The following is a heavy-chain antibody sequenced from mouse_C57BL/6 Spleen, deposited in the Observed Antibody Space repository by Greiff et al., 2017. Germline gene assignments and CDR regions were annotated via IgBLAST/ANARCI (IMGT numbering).Heavy chain of an antibody. Sequence: EVQLVESGGGLVQPGGSLSLSCAASGFTFTDYYMSWVRQPPGKALEWLGFIRNKANGYTTEYSASVKGRFTISRDNSQSILYLPMNALRAEDSATYYCARYSDYDYFDYWGQGTTLTVSS. J-gene: IGHJ2*01. CDR1: GFTFTDYY. CDR2: IRNKANGYTT. V-gene: IGHV7-3*01. D-gene: IGHD2-4*01. CDR3: ARYSDYDYFDY.